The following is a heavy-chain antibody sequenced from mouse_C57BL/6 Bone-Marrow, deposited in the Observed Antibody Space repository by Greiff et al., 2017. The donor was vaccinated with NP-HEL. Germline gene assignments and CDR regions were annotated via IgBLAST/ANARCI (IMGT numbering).Heavy chain of an antibody. J-gene: IGHJ3*01. CDR3: LYYDGNGFAY. CDR2: IDPETGGT. D-gene: IGHD1-1*01. CDR1: GYTFTDYE. Sequence: QVQLQQSGAELVRPGASVTLSCKASGYTFTDYEMHWVKQTPVHGLEWIGAIDPETGGTAYNQKFKGKAILTADKSSSTAYMELRSLTSEDSAVYYGLYYDGNGFAYWGQGTLVTVSA. V-gene: IGHV1-15*01.